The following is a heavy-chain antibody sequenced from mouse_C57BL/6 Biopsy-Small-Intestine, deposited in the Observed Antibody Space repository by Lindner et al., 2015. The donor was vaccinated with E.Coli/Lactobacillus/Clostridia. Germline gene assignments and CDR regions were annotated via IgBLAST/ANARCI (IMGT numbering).Heavy chain of an antibody. V-gene: IGHV1-9*01. J-gene: IGHJ4*01. Sequence: VQLQESGAELMKPGASVKLSRKATGYTFTGYWVEWVKQRPGHGLEWIGEILPGSGIINYNEKFKDKATFTADTSSNTAYMQLSSLTTEDSAIYYCAKWYEGGMDYWGQGTSVTVSS. D-gene: IGHD2-14*01. CDR3: AKWYEGGMDY. CDR1: GYTFTGYW. CDR2: ILPGSGII.